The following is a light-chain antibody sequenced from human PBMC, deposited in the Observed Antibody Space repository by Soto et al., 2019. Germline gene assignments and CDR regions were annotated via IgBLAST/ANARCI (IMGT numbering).Light chain of an antibody. CDR1: QSVLDIINNKNA. Sequence: DIVMTQSPDSLAVSLGEMATINCKSSQSVLDIINNKNAVAWSYQKPGQPPILLISWASTRESGVPGRLSGGWFDADFSLNISGLQPQDVAVYYCQQYYNSTYTFGQATKLEIK. CDR2: WAS. CDR3: QQYYNSTYT. J-gene: IGKJ2*01. V-gene: IGKV4-1*01.